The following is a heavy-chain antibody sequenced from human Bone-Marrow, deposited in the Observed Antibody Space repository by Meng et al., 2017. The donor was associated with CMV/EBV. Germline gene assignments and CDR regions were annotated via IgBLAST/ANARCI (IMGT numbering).Heavy chain of an antibody. CDR2: ISYDGSNK. J-gene: IGHJ5*02. Sequence: GESLKISCAASGFTFSSYAMHWVRQAPGKGLEWVAVISYDGSNKYYADSVKGRFTISRDNSKNTLYLQMKSLRAEDTAVYYCARARGVSPFDPWGQGTLVPVSS. D-gene: IGHD3-10*01. V-gene: IGHV3-30*04. CDR1: GFTFSSYA. CDR3: ARARGVSPFDP.